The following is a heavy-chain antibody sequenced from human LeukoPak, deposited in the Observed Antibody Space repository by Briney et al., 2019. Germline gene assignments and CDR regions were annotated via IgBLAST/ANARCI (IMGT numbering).Heavy chain of an antibody. Sequence: SGGSLRLSCVASGFAFSSYGMHWVRQDPGKGLEWMTLISNDGSNEQYADSVKGRFTISRDNSKNTVYLQVNSLRVEDTAVYYCARGHNPSGGATPYWGQGTLVTVSS. CDR1: GFAFSSYG. V-gene: IGHV3-30*03. D-gene: IGHD1-26*01. CDR2: ISNDGSNE. CDR3: ARGHNPSGGATPY. J-gene: IGHJ4*02.